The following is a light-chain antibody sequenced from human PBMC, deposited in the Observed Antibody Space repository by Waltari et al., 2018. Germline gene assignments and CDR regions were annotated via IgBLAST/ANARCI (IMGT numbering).Light chain of an antibody. Sequence: QSLLTPPPPASGHPRPRVPIPCSGFYPKYRSKIVTWYQQLPGTAPKLLIYSNDYRPSGVPDRFSGSKSGTSASLAISGLQSEDEADYYCATWDDRLTGVVFGGGTRVTVL. CDR2: SND. CDR1: YPKYRSKI. V-gene: IGLV1-44*01. J-gene: IGLJ2*01. CDR3: ATWDDRLTGVV.